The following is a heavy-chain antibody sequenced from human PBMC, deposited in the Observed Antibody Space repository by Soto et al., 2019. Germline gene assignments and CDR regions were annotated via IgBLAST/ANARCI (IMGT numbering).Heavy chain of an antibody. CDR2: IKSKTEGGTT. J-gene: IGHJ5*02. CDR3: TTTYGSSP. V-gene: IGHV3-15*01. CDR1: GFTFRDAW. Sequence: GGSLRLSFAASGFTFRDAWMSRVRQAPGKGLEWVGRIKSKTEGGTTDYAAPVKGRFTISRDDSESTLYLQMNSLKTEDTFVYFCTTTYGSSPWGQGTLVTV. D-gene: IGHD5-12*01.